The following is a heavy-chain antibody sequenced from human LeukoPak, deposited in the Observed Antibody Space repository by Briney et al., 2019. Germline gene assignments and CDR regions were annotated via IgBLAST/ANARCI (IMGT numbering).Heavy chain of an antibody. J-gene: IGHJ3*02. Sequence: PSETLSLTCTVSGGSITGHHWTWIRQPPGTGLEWIGYFYDSGDFNYNPSLKSRVTISMDMSNNQFSLRMSSVTAADTAMYYCARLLRPGGRKGDCFDIWGQGTVVTVSS. D-gene: IGHD2-21*01. CDR2: FYDSGDF. CDR1: GGSITGHH. V-gene: IGHV4-59*11. CDR3: ARLLRPGGRKGDCFDI.